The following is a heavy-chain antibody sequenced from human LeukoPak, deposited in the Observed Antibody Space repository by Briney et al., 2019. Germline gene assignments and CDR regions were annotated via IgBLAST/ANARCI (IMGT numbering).Heavy chain of an antibody. Sequence: GGSLRLSCAASGFTVSSNYMSWVRQAPGKGLEWVSVIYSGGSTYYADSVKGRFTISRDNSKNTLYLQMNSLRAEDTAVYYCARGSPRSYYYYYMDVWGKGTTVTVSS. CDR3: ARGSPRSYYYYYMDV. CDR2: IYSGGST. J-gene: IGHJ6*03. V-gene: IGHV3-53*03. CDR1: GFTVSSNY. D-gene: IGHD6-13*01.